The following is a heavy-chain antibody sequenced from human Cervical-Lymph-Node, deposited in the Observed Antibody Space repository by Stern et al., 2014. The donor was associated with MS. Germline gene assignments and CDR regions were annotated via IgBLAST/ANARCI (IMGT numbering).Heavy chain of an antibody. CDR3: AQYYYDSSGYDAFDI. CDR2: IYYSGST. D-gene: IGHD3-22*01. Sequence: QVQLQESGPGLVKPSETLSLTCTVSGGSISSSSYYWGWIRQPPGKGLEWIGSIYYSGSTYYNPSLKSRVTISVDTFKNQFSLKLGSVTAADTAVYYCAQYYYDSSGYDAFDIWGQGTMVTVSS. V-gene: IGHV4-39*01. CDR1: GGSISSSSYY. J-gene: IGHJ3*02.